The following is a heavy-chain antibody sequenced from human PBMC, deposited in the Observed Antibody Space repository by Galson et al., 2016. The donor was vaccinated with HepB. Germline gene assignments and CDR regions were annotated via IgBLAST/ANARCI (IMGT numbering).Heavy chain of an antibody. V-gene: IGHV5-51*01. D-gene: IGHD4-23*01. Sequence: QSGAEVTKSGKSLQISCKGSGYSFATYYIAWVRQMPGKGLEWMGIIYPGDSHTRYSPSLQGQVTFSADKSISTAYLQWSSLEASDTAMYYCARLRYGSNSDFDYWGQGTLVTVSS. CDR1: GYSFATYY. J-gene: IGHJ4*02. CDR2: IYPGDSHT. CDR3: ARLRYGSNSDFDY.